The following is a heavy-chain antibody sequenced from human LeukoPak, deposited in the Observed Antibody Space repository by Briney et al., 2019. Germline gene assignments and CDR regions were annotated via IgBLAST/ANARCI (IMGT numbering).Heavy chain of an antibody. D-gene: IGHD3-3*01. CDR1: GGTFSSYA. V-gene: IGHV1-69*01. CDR2: IIPIFGTA. CDR3: ARDRSGSGYFDY. J-gene: IGHJ4*02. Sequence: SVKVSCKASGGTFSSYAISWVRQAPGQGLEWMGGIIPIFGTANYAQRFQGRVTITADESTSTAYMELSSLRSEDTAVYYCARDRSGSGYFDYWGQGTLVTVSS.